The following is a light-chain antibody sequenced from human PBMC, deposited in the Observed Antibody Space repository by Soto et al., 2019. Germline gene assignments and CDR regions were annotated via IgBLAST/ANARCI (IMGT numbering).Light chain of an antibody. V-gene: IGKV3-20*01. CDR2: AAS. CDR3: EQYGRSYWLT. Sequence: EIVLTQSPGTLSLSPGERATLSCRASQSVTSGYLAWYQQKPCQAPRLLIYAASIRATGIPDRFSGRGSGTDINLTISRVEGDVFLVEYCEQYGRSYWLTFGQVTK. CDR1: QSVTSGY. J-gene: IGKJ2*01.